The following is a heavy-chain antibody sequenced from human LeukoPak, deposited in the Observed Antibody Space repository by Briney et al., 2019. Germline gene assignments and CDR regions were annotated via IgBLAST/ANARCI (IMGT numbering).Heavy chain of an antibody. D-gene: IGHD1-14*01. J-gene: IGHJ6*02. CDR2: ISYDGSNK. V-gene: IGHV3-30*18. CDR1: GFTFSSYG. CDR3: AKNLLPGTYYGMDV. Sequence: GRSLRLSCAASGFTFSSYGMHWVRQAPGKGLEWVAVISYDGSNKYYADSVKGRLTISRDNSKNTLYLQMNSLRAEDTAVYYCAKNLLPGTYYGMDVWGQGTTVTVSS.